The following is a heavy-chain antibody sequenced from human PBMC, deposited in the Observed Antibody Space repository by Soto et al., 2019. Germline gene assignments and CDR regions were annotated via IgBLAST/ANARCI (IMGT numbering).Heavy chain of an antibody. CDR3: AKDQPEYGNYYFDY. Sequence: EVQLLESGGGLVQPGGSLRLSCAASGFTFSSYAMSWVRQAPGKGLAWVSSLNGNDGSTYYADSVKGRFTFSRDNSRNTLYLQMNSLRADDTAVYYCAKDQPEYGNYYFDYWGQGTLVTVSS. V-gene: IGHV3-23*01. J-gene: IGHJ4*02. CDR1: GFTFSSYA. CDR2: LNGNDGST. D-gene: IGHD2-2*01.